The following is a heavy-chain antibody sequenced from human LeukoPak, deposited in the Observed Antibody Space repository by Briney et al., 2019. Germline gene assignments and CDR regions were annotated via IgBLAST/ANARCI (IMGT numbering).Heavy chain of an antibody. CDR2: IYHSGST. Sequence: SSETLSLTCTVSGYSISSGYYWGWIRQPPGKGLEWIGSIYHSGSTYYNPSLKSRVTISIDTSKNQFSLKLSSVTAADTAVYYCARDGRFPPEVLPRYFDSWGQGTLVTVSS. CDR1: GYSISSGYY. D-gene: IGHD1-14*01. J-gene: IGHJ4*02. V-gene: IGHV4-38-2*02. CDR3: ARDGRFPPEVLPRYFDS.